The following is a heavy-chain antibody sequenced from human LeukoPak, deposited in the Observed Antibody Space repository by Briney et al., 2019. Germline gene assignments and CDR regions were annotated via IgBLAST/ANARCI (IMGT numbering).Heavy chain of an antibody. V-gene: IGHV4-34*01. J-gene: IGHJ5*02. CDR2: INHSGST. Sequence: GSLRLSCAASGFTFSTYNMHWIRQPPGKGLEWIGEINHSGSTNYNPSLKSRVTISVDTSKNQFSLKLSSVTAADTAVYYCARGVHTAWFDPWGQGTLVTVSS. D-gene: IGHD2-21*02. CDR1: GFTFSTYN. CDR3: ARGVHTAWFDP.